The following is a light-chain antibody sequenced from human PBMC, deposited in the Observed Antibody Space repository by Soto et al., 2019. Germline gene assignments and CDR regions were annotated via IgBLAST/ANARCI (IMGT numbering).Light chain of an antibody. CDR2: SAS. Sequence: EIVLTQSPGTLSLSPGERATLSCRATQSVSSSYLAWYQQKPGQAPRLLIYSASSRATGIPDRFSGSGSGTDFTLTISRLEPEDFAVYYCQQYHSSLWTFGQGTKVEIK. CDR3: QQYHSSLWT. J-gene: IGKJ1*01. V-gene: IGKV3-20*01. CDR1: QSVSSSY.